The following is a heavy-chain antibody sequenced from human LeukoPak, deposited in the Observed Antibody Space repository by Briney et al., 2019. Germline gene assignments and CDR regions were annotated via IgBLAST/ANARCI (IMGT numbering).Heavy chain of an antibody. J-gene: IGHJ6*03. CDR2: INPNSGGT. Sequence: GASGKVSCKASGYTFTGYYMHWVRQAPGQGLEWMGWINPNSGGTNYAQKFQGRVTMTRDTSISTAYMELSRLRSDDTAVYYCARGSGNYDFWSGRDYYYYMDVWGKGTTVTVSS. D-gene: IGHD3-3*01. CDR3: ARGSGNYDFWSGRDYYYYMDV. CDR1: GYTFTGYY. V-gene: IGHV1-2*02.